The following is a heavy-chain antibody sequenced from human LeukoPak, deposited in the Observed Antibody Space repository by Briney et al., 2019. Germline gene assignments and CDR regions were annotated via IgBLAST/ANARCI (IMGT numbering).Heavy chain of an antibody. J-gene: IGHJ4*02. CDR3: ARTRYYYNSRSYGAPYYFDY. Sequence: SETLSLTCTVSSDSISSSSYYWGWIRQPPGKGLEWIGTIYYSGSTYYNPSLKSRVTISVDTSKNQFSLKLSSVTAADTAVYYCARTRYYYNSRSYGAPYYFDYWGQGTLVTVSS. V-gene: IGHV4-39*01. CDR2: IYYSGST. CDR1: SDSISSSSYY. D-gene: IGHD3-10*01.